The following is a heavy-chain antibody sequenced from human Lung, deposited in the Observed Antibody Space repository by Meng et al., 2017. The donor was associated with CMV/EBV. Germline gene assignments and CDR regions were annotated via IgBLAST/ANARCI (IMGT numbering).Heavy chain of an antibody. D-gene: IGHD6-19*01. CDR3: ARGPSYSSGFPDC. V-gene: IGHV1-2*02. J-gene: IGHJ4*02. CDR2: INPKSGGT. Sequence: ASVKVSXKASRYTFSDYYMHWVRQAPGQGLEWMGWINPKSGGTNYAQTFQGRVTMTRDTSISTAYMELSSLRSEDTAVYYCARGPSYSSGFPDCWGQGTLVTVSS. CDR1: RYTFSDYY.